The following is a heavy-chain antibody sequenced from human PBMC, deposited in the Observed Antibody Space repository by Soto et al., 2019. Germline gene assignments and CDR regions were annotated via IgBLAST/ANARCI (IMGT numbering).Heavy chain of an antibody. CDR3: ARPGEGSSWYDGGLWVY. D-gene: IGHD6-13*01. V-gene: IGHV4-39*01. J-gene: IGHJ4*02. CDR2: IYYSGST. CDR1: GGSISSSSYY. Sequence: QLQLQESGPGLVKPSETLSLTCTVSGGSISSSSYYWGWIRQPPGKGLEWIGSIYYSGSTYYNPSLKSRVTISVDTSKNQFPLKLSSVTAADTAVYYCARPGEGSSWYDGGLWVYWGQGTLVTVSS.